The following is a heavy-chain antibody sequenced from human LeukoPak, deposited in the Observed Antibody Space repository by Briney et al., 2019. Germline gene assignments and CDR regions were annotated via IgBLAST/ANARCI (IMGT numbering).Heavy chain of an antibody. CDR3: ARSHTYYDSSGYYPYFDS. CDR2: IYSTGTT. Sequence: SETPSLTCTVTADSINSYYWNWIRQPAGKGLEWIGRIYSTGTTNYNPSLPSRVTISVDTSKNQFSLKLSSVTAADTAVYYCARSHTYYDSSGYYPYFDSWGQGTLVTVSS. D-gene: IGHD3-22*01. CDR1: ADSINSYY. J-gene: IGHJ4*02. V-gene: IGHV4-4*07.